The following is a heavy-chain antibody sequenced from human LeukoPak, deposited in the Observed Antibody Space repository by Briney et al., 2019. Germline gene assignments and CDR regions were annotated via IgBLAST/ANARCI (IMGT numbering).Heavy chain of an antibody. J-gene: IGHJ3*02. D-gene: IGHD1-26*01. CDR1: GYTFSVYY. V-gene: IGHV1-2*02. CDR3: AGYSGSYLVLGTFDI. CDR2: INPNSGGT. Sequence: ASVTVSCKASGYTFSVYYFHWVRQAPGQGLEWMGWINPNSGGTNYAQKFQGRVTMTRDTSISTAYMELSRLRSDDTAVYYCAGYSGSYLVLGTFDIWGQGTMVTVSS.